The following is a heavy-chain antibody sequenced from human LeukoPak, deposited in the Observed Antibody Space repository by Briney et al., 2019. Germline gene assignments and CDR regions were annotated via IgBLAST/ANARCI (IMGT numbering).Heavy chain of an antibody. D-gene: IGHD6-13*01. Sequence: GGSLRLSCAASGFTFSSYWMNWVRQAPGKGLEWVSLIYSRGGTSYADSVKGRFTISRDSSKNTLFLQMNSLRVEDTAVYYCARDPPGIAASGTYYWGQGTLVTVSS. V-gene: IGHV3-53*01. CDR3: ARDPPGIAASGTYY. CDR2: IYSRGGT. J-gene: IGHJ4*02. CDR1: GFTFSSYW.